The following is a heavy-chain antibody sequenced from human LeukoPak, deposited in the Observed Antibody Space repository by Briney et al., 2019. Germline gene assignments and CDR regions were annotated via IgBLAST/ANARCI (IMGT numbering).Heavy chain of an antibody. D-gene: IGHD4-17*01. V-gene: IGHV3-21*06. CDR3: ARGPNYGDRVDYIDS. Sequence: PGGSLRLSCAGSGIILRNYGMSWVRQAPGKGLEWVARISDSGGKTNYADSVEGRFTFSRDDGTNSLYLQMTNLRVDDTAVYYCARGPNYGDRVDYIDSWGQGTLVTVSS. CDR1: GIILRNYG. CDR2: ISDSGGKT. J-gene: IGHJ4*02.